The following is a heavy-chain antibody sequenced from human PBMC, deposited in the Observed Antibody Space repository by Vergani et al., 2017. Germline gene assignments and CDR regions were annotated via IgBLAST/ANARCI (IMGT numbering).Heavy chain of an antibody. CDR1: GYTFTSYA. CDR3: ARDNKQLRPRAFDL. CDR2: INAGNGNT. D-gene: IGHD4-23*01. J-gene: IGHJ3*01. V-gene: IGHV1-3*01. Sequence: QVQLVQSGAEVKKPGASVKVSCKASGYTFTSYAMHWVRQATGQRLEWMGWINAGNGNTKYSQKFQGRVTITRDTSASTAYMELSSLRSEDTAVYYCARDNKQLRPRAFDLWGQGTMVTVSS.